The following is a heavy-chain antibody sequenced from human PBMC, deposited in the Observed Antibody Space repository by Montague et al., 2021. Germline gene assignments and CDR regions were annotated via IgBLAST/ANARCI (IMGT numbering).Heavy chain of an antibody. D-gene: IGHD3-3*01. V-gene: IGHV4-34*01. J-gene: IGHJ4*02. CDR2: MKSSGAS. CDR3: MGWSGFESGDF. Sequence: SETLSLTCAVYGASFKAYYWSWIRQPPGKGLEWIGEMKSSGASNYNPSHTGRVTISVDIPKKQFSLNLRSMAAADTAMYYCMGWSGFESGDFWGRGTQVIVS. CDR1: GASFKAYY.